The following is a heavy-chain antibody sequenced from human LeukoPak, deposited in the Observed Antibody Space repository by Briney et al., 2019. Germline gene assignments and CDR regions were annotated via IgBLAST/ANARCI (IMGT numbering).Heavy chain of an antibody. CDR1: GGSISSYY. CDR3: ARAGYSYGTGYYFDY. V-gene: IGHV4-59*01. J-gene: IGHJ4*01. D-gene: IGHD5-18*01. CDR2: IYYTGAT. Sequence: SETLSLTCTVSGGSISSYYWSWIRLPPGKGLEWIGYIYYTGATYYNPSLKSRVTISLDTSKNQFSLKLSSVTAADAVVYYCARAGYSYGTGYYFDYWGQEPWSPSPQ.